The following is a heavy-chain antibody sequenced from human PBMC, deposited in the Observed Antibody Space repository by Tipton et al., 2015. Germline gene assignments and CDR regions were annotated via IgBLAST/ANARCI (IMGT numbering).Heavy chain of an antibody. CDR2: IVPIFDTA. Sequence: QSGAEVKKPGSSVKVSCKASGGTFSSYAITWVRQAPGQGLEWMGGIVPIFDTANYAQKFQGRVTITADESTSTAYMELTSLRSEDTAVYYCAGGYSYGNYFDSWGQGTLVTVSP. J-gene: IGHJ4*02. CDR3: AGGYSYGNYFDS. CDR1: GGTFSSYA. V-gene: IGHV1-69*01. D-gene: IGHD5-18*01.